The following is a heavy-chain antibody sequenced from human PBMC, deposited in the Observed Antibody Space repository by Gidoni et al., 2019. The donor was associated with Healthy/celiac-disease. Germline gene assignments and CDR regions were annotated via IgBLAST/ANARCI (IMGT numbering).Heavy chain of an antibody. V-gene: IGHV3-48*02. J-gene: IGHJ5*02. CDR3: AVPPWRFDP. CDR2: SSSSSSTI. CDR1: GFTFSSYS. Sequence: EVQLVESGGGLVQLWGSLRLACSASGFTFSSYSMNWVRQAPGKGLEWVSYSSSSSSTIYYADSVKGRFTISRDNAKNSLYLQMNSLRDEDTAVYYCAVPPWRFDPWGQGTLVTVSS.